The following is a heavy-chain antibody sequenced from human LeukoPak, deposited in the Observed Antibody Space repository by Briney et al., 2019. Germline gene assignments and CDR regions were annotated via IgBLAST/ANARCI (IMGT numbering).Heavy chain of an antibody. J-gene: IGHJ6*03. V-gene: IGHV1-46*01. D-gene: IGHD3-10*01. CDR1: GYTFTSYY. Sequence: EASVKVSCKASGYTFTSYYMHWVRQAPGQGLEWMGIINPSGGSTSYAQKFQGRVTMTRDMSTSTVYMELSSLRSEDTAVYYCARGATPLLWFGELGNVPYPYYYYYYMDVWGKGTTVTVSS. CDR3: ARGATPLLWFGELGNVPYPYYYYYYMDV. CDR2: INPSGGST.